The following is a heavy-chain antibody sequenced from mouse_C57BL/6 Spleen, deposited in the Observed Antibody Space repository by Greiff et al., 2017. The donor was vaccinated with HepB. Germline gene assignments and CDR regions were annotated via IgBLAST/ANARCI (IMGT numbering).Heavy chain of an antibody. Sequence: QVQLQQSGAELARPGASVKMSCKASGYTFTSYTMHWVKQRPGQGLEWIGYINPSSGYTKYNQKFKDKATLTADKSSSTAYMQLSSLTSEDSAVYYCARGYYYGSSYDYAMDYWGQGTTVTVSS. V-gene: IGHV1-4*01. CDR3: ARGYYYGSSYDYAMDY. J-gene: IGHJ4*01. CDR2: INPSSGYT. CDR1: GYTFTSYT. D-gene: IGHD1-1*01.